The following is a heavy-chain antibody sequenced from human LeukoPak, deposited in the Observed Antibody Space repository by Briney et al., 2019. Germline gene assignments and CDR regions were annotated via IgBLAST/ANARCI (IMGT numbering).Heavy chain of an antibody. J-gene: IGHJ3*02. CDR2: IYYSGST. Sequence: PSETLSLTCAVYGGSFSGYYWSWIRQPPGKGLEWIGYIYYSGSTNYNPSLKSRVAISVDTSKNQFSLKLSSVTAADTAVYYCARSGGGNHYDFWSGYYPDAFDIWGQGTMVTVSS. V-gene: IGHV4-59*01. CDR1: GGSFSGYY. D-gene: IGHD3-3*01. CDR3: ARSGGGNHYDFWSGYYPDAFDI.